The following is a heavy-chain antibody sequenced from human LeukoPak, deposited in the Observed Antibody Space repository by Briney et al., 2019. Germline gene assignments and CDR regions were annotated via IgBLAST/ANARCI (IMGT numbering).Heavy chain of an antibody. CDR3: TRDRLNKWFDP. Sequence: ASVKVSCKASGLTFAGVNYIHWVRQAPGQGPEWMGWINTINGVTDYARKFQGRVTMTRDTSISTAYMELYRLTFGDMAMYYCTRDRLNKWFDPWGQGTLVTVSS. CDR1: GLTFAGVNY. J-gene: IGHJ5*02. D-gene: IGHD5-12*01. CDR2: INTINGVT. V-gene: IGHV1-2*02.